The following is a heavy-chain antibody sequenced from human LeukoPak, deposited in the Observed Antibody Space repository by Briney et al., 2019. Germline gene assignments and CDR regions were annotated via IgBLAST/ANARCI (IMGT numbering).Heavy chain of an antibody. V-gene: IGHV3-30*18. CDR3: AKRIGYSYGYGMDV. CDR1: GFTFSSYG. CDR2: ISYDGSNK. D-gene: IGHD5-18*01. J-gene: IGHJ6*02. Sequence: PGRSLRLSCAASGFTFSSYGMHWVRQAPGKGLEWVAVISYDGSNKYYADYVKGRFTISRDNSKNTLYLQMNSLRAEDTAVYYCAKRIGYSYGYGMDVWGQGTTVTVSS.